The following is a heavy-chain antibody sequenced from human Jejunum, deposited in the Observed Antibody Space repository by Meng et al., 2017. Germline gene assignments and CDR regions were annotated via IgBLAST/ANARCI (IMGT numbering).Heavy chain of an antibody. V-gene: IGHV1-69*13. CDR3: GRGQGSGSDLYYYYGMEV. CDR1: GGTFSGYT. CDR2: IIPMFGTT. Sequence: SVKVSCKASGGTFSGYTISWVRQVPGQGLEWMGGIIPMFGTTSYVQKFQGRVTFSADESTTTAYMKVSSLIPEDTALYYCGRGQGSGSDLYYYYGMEVWGQGTTVTVSS. D-gene: IGHD3-10*01. J-gene: IGHJ6*02.